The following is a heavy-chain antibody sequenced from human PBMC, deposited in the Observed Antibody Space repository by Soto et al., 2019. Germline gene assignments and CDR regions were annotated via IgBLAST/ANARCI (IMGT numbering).Heavy chain of an antibody. CDR1: GFTFSSYA. CDR3: AKALDSSGYYHDAFDI. J-gene: IGHJ3*02. D-gene: IGHD3-22*01. V-gene: IGHV3-23*01. CDR2: ISGSGGST. Sequence: GGSLRLSCAASGFTFSSYAMSWVRQAPGKGLEWVSAISGSGGSTYYADSVKGRFTISRDNSKNTLYLQMNSLRAEDTAVYYCAKALDSSGYYHDAFDIWGQGTMVTVSS.